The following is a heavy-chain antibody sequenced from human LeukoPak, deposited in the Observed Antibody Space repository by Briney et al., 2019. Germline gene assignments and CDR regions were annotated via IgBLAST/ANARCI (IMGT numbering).Heavy chain of an antibody. D-gene: IGHD6-13*01. Sequence: GGSLRLSCAVSGFTLSSYSMKWVRQAPGEGLEWVSSISSSSLYIYYGDSVKGRFTISRDNAKHSVYLQMNRLRAEDTAVYYCARAGSGYTSPSDYWGQGTLVTVSS. CDR1: GFTLSSYS. J-gene: IGHJ4*02. CDR2: ISSSSLYI. CDR3: ARAGSGYTSPSDY. V-gene: IGHV3-21*01.